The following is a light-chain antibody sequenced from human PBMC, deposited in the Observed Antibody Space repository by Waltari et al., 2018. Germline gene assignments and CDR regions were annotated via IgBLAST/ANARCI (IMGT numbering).Light chain of an antibody. CDR3: CSYAGTSSLT. J-gene: IGLJ2*01. Sequence: QSALTQPRSVSASPGQSVSISCTGTSRAVGGSTYVSWYRQPPGKAPTMIIFDVNKRPSGVPDRFSGSKSGNTASLTISGLQAEDEADYYCCSYAGTSSLTFGGGTQLTVL. CDR2: DVN. V-gene: IGLV2-11*01. CDR1: SRAVGGSTY.